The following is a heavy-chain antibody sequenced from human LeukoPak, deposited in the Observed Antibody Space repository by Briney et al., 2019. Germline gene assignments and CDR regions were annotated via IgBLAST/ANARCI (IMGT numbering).Heavy chain of an antibody. Sequence: GGSLRLSCAASGFTFSSYSMNWVRQAPGKGLEWVSYISSSSSSTIYYADSVKGRFTISRDNAKNSLYLQMNSLRAEDTAVYYCARGPPLYSSGWYGDYWGQGTLVTVSS. CDR2: ISSSSSSTI. J-gene: IGHJ4*02. V-gene: IGHV3-48*01. CDR1: GFTFSSYS. D-gene: IGHD6-19*01. CDR3: ARGPPLYSSGWYGDY.